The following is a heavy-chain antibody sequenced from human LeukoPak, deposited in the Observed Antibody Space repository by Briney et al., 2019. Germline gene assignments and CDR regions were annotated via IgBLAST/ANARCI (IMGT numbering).Heavy chain of an antibody. J-gene: IGHJ4*02. CDR1: GFTFSNYA. CDR2: ISYDGSDK. D-gene: IGHD3-22*01. CDR3: AKDRAYYYDSSGPRGIDY. V-gene: IGHV3-30*04. Sequence: GGSLRLSCAASGFTFSNYAMHWVRQAPGKGLEWVAAISYDGSDKYYADSVKGRFTISRDNSKNTLYLQMNSLRAEDTAVYYCAKDRAYYYDSSGPRGIDYWGQGTLVTVSS.